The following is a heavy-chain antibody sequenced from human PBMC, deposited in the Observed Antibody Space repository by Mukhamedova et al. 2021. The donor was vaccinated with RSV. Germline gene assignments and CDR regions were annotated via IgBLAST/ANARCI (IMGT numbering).Heavy chain of an antibody. D-gene: IGHD6-13*01. CDR3: ARLRYSSSWYAVVEYFQH. CDR2: IDPSDSYT. J-gene: IGHJ1*01. Sequence: GRIDPSDSYTNYSPSFQGHVTISADKSISTAYLQWSSLKASDTAMYYCARLRYSSSWYAVVEYFQHWGQGTLVTVSS. V-gene: IGHV5-10-1*01.